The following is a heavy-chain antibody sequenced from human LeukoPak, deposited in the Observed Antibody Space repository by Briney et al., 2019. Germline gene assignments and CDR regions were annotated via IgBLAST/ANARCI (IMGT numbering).Heavy chain of an antibody. Sequence: GGSLRLSCAASGFTFSSFDMHWVRQPTGQGLEWVSTIGTASATYYPGSVEGRFTLSRDNAKNSLYLQMNSLTAGDTAVYYCARGPPRGKYYYMDVWGKGTTVTVS. CDR1: GFTFSSFD. CDR2: IGTASAT. CDR3: ARGPPRGKYYYMDV. V-gene: IGHV3-13*01. D-gene: IGHD1-1*01. J-gene: IGHJ6*03.